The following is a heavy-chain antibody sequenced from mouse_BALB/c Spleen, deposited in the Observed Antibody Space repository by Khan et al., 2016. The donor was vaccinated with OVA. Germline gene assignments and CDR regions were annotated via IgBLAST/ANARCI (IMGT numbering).Heavy chain of an antibody. CDR1: GYTFTSYW. CDR3: AREEALYYFAY. CDR2: IYPGTDNT. V-gene: IGHV1-76*01. D-gene: IGHD3-2*02. J-gene: IGHJ2*01. Sequence: QIQLVQSGAELVRPGASVKLSCKTSGYTFTSYWIHWVKQRSGQGLEWFARIYPGTDNTYYNEKLKDKVTLTADKSSSTVYMQLSSLKSDDSAVYFCAREEALYYFAYWGQGTILTVSS.